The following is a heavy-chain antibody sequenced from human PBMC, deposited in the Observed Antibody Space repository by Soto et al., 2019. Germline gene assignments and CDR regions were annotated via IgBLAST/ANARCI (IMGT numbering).Heavy chain of an antibody. CDR1: GGTFSSYA. Sequence: QVQLVQSGAEVKKPGSSVKVSCKASGGTFSSYAITWVRQAPGQGLEWMGGIIPMFGTADYAQKFQGRVTITADETTSTAYRELSSLSSEATAVYYCAAHFHWGPYNYYYGMDVWGQGTTVTVSS. J-gene: IGHJ6*02. CDR2: IIPMFGTA. V-gene: IGHV1-69*12. CDR3: AAHFHWGPYNYYYGMDV. D-gene: IGHD7-27*01.